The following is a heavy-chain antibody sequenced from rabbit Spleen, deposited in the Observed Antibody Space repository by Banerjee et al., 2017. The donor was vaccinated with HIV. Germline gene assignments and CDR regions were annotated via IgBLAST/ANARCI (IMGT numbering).Heavy chain of an antibody. CDR2: IYTISGNT. J-gene: IGHJ4*01. V-gene: IGHV1S45*01. CDR3: VREVGYGSYGDSDL. D-gene: IGHD5-1*01. Sequence: EQLGESGGVLVQPEGSLTLTCTASGVPISDTRVMCWVRQAPGKGLEWIGCIYTISGNTDYATWAKGRFTISRTSSTTVILQMTSLTVADTATYFCVREVGYGSYGDSDLWGPGSLVTVS. CDR1: GVPISDTRV.